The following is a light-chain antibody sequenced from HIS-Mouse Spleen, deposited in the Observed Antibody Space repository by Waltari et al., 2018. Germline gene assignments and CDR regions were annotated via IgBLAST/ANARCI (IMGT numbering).Light chain of an antibody. V-gene: IGKV3-11*01. CDR2: DAS. CDR3: QQRSNWPPSIT. CDR1: QSVSSY. J-gene: IGKJ5*01. Sequence: EIVLTQSPATLSLSPGDRATLSYRASQSVSSYLAWYQQKPGQAPRLLIYDASNRATGIPARFSGSGSGTDFTLTISSLEPEDFAVYYCQQRSNWPPSITFGQGTRLEIK.